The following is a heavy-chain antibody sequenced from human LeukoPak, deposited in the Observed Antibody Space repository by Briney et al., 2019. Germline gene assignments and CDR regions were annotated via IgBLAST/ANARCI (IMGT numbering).Heavy chain of an antibody. CDR3: AKDIPQVHGLGEPITSYYHMDV. J-gene: IGHJ6*03. CDR2: ISGSGFST. D-gene: IGHD3-10*01. CDR1: GFMLNSYA. V-gene: IGHV3-23*01. Sequence: PGASLRLSCVASGFMLNSYAMSWVRQAPGKGPEWVSSISGSGFSTYYADSVKGRFTISRDNSKNTLYLQVNSLRAEDTAVYYCAKDIPQVHGLGEPITSYYHMDVWGKGTTVTVSS.